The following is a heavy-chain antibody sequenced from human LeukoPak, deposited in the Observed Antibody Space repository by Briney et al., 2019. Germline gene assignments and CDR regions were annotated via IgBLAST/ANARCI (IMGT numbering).Heavy chain of an antibody. CDR2: INHSGST. CDR1: GGSFSGYY. J-gene: IGHJ4*02. CDR3: ARGIVVVPAAIFRYFDY. V-gene: IGHV4-34*01. Sequence: PSETLSLTCAVYGGSFSGYYGSWIRQPPGKGLEWIGAINHSGSTNYNPSLKSRGTISVDTSKNQFSLKLSSVTAADTAVYYCARGIVVVPAAIFRYFDYWGQGALVTVSS. D-gene: IGHD2-2*02.